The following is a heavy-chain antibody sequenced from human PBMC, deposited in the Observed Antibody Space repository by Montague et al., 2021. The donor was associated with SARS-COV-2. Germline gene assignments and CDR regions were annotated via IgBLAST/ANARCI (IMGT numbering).Heavy chain of an antibody. CDR3: ARVDNLAQGVLPGEDAFDI. CDR2: IYYSGST. Sequence: TLSLTCTVSGGSISSGGYYWSWVRQHPGKGLEWIGYIYYSGSTYYNPSLKSRVTISVDTSKNQFSLKLSSVTAADTAVYYCARVDNLAQGVLPGEDAFDIWGQGTMVTVSS. D-gene: IGHD3-10*01. V-gene: IGHV4-31*03. J-gene: IGHJ3*02. CDR1: GGSISSGGYY.